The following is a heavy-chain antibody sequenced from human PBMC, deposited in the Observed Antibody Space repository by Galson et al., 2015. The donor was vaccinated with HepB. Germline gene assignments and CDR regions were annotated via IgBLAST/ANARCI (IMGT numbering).Heavy chain of an antibody. CDR3: ARTISGGSNQNWFDP. J-gene: IGHJ5*02. V-gene: IGHV2-70*11. CDR2: IDWDDDK. D-gene: IGHD2-15*01. CDR1: GFSLSTSGLC. Sequence: PALVKPTQTLTLTCTFSGFSLSTSGLCVSWIRQPPGKALEWLARIDWDDDKYYSTSLKTRLTISKDTSKNQVVLTMTNMDPVHTATYYCARTISGGSNQNWFDPWGQGTLFTVSS.